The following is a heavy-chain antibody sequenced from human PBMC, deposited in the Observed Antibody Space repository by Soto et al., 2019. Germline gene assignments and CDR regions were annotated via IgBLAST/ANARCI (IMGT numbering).Heavy chain of an antibody. CDR2: IYTSGST. CDR1: GGSISSYY. CDR3: ARDLSTRVYYYYGMDV. J-gene: IGHJ6*02. Sequence: SETLSLTCTVSGGSISSYYWSWIRQPARKGLEWIGRIYTSGSTNYNPSLKSRVTMSVDTSKNQFSLKLGSVTAADTAVYYCARDLSTRVYYYYGMDVWGQGTTVTVSS. D-gene: IGHD3-10*01. V-gene: IGHV4-4*07.